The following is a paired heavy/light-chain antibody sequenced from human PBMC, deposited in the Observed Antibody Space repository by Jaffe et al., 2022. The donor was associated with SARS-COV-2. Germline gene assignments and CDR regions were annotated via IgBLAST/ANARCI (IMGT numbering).Heavy chain of an antibody. V-gene: IGHV3-7*03. D-gene: IGHD3-10*01. CDR2: IKPDGSDK. J-gene: IGHJ4*02. Sequence: EVQLVESGGGLVQPGGSLRLSCAASGFTFTRDWMNWVRQAPGKGLEWVAAIKPDGSDKYYVDSVKGRFTISRDNVKNSLYLQMNSLRAEDTAVYYCATYGSSDVVRGYYWGQGTLVTVSS. CDR1: GFTFTRDW. CDR3: ATYGSSDVVRGYY.
Light chain of an antibody. CDR2: SGS. J-gene: IGKJ3*01. CDR3: MQSLQTPIT. Sequence: DIVMTQSPLYLPVTPGEPASISCRSSQSLLYTTGYNYLDWYVQKPGQSPKLLIYSGSNRASGVPDRFSGSGSGTDFILKISRVEAEDVGVYYCMQSLQTPITFGPGTKVDIK. CDR1: QSLLYTTGYNY. V-gene: IGKV2-28*01.